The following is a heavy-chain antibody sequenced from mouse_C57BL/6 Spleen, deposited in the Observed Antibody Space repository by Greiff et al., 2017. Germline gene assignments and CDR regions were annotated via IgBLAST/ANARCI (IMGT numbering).Heavy chain of an antibody. V-gene: IGHV1-53*01. CDR3: AREYGSFYYGGY. CDR2: INPSNGGT. J-gene: IGHJ2*01. D-gene: IGHD1-1*01. CDR1: GYTFTSYW. Sequence: QVQLQQPGTELVKPGASVKLSCKASGYTFTSYWLHWVKQRPGQGLEWIGNINPSNGGTNSNEKFKSKATLTVDTSSCTAYMQLSSRTSEDSAVFFSAREYGSFYYGGYWGQGTTLTVST.